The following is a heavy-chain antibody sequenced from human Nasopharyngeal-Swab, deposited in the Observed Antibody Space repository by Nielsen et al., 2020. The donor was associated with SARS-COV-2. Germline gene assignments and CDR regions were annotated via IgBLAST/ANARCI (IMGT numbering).Heavy chain of an antibody. J-gene: IGHJ4*02. Sequence: GSLRLSCAVYGGSFSGYYWSWIRQPPGKGLEWIGEINHSGSTNYNPSLKSRVTISVDTSKNQFSLKLSSVTAADTAVYYCASWPDSSGYYYLDYWGQGTLVTVSS. CDR2: INHSGST. CDR3: ASWPDSSGYYYLDY. V-gene: IGHV4-34*01. D-gene: IGHD3-22*01. CDR1: GGSFSGYY.